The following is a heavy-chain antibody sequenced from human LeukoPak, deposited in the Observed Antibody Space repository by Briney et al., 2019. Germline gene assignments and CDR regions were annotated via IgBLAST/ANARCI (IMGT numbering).Heavy chain of an antibody. V-gene: IGHV4-34*01. CDR1: GGSFSGYY. D-gene: IGHD3-16*02. J-gene: IGHJ4*02. CDR2: INHSGST. Sequence: KPSETLSLTCAVYGGSFSGYYWSWIRQPPGKGLEWIGEINHSGSTNYNPSLKSRVTISVDTSKNQFSLELSSVTAADTAAYYCARMYYDYVWGSYRSLDYWGQGTLVTVSS. CDR3: ARMYYDYVWGSYRSLDY.